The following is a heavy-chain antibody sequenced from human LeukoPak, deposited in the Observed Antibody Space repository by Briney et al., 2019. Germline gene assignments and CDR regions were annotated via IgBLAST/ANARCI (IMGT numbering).Heavy chain of an antibody. CDR1: GGSISSYY. V-gene: IGHV4-59*08. CDR2: IYYSGST. CDR3: ARLPGTTGIDAFDI. Sequence: PSETLSLTCTVSGGSISSYYWSWIRQPPGKGLEWIGYIYYSGSTNYNPSLKSRVTISVDTSKNQFSLKLSSVTAADTAVYYCARLPGTTGIDAFDIWGQGTMVTVSS. J-gene: IGHJ3*02. D-gene: IGHD1-1*01.